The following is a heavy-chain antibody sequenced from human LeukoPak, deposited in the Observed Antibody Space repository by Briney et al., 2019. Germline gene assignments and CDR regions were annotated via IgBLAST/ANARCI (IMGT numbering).Heavy chain of an antibody. Sequence: SETLSLTCTVSGGSISSSSYYWGWIRRPPGKGLEWIGSIYYSGSTYYNPSLKSRVTISVDTSKNQFSLKLSSVTAADTAVYYCASGIAVAGSFDYWGQGTLVTVSS. CDR3: ASGIAVAGSFDY. J-gene: IGHJ4*02. CDR2: IYYSGST. D-gene: IGHD6-19*01. CDR1: GGSISSSSYY. V-gene: IGHV4-39*01.